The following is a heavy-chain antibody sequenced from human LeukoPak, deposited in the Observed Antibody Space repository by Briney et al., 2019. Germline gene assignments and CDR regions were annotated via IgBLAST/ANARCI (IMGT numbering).Heavy chain of an antibody. CDR1: GGSISSGDYY. CDR2: IYYSGST. V-gene: IGHV4-30-4*01. CDR3: ARGGAYGNYFDY. J-gene: IGHJ4*02. D-gene: IGHD4-17*01. Sequence: SETLSLTCTVSGGSISSGDYYWSWIRQPPGKGLEWIGYIYYSGSTYYNPSLKSRVTISVDTSKNQFSLKLSSVTAADTAVYYCARGGAYGNYFDYWGQGTPVTVSS.